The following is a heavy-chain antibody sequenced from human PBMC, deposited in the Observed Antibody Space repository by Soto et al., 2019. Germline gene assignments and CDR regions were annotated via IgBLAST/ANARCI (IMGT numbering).Heavy chain of an antibody. V-gene: IGHV1-46*03. CDR1: GYTFTSYY. Sequence: GASVKVSCKASGYTFTSYYMHWVRQAPGQGLEWMGIINPSGGSTSYAQKFQGRVTMTRDTSTSTVYMELSSLRSEDTAVYYCARPYFDILTGSNPGAFDIRGQGSMVTGSS. CDR2: INPSGGST. D-gene: IGHD3-9*01. CDR3: ARPYFDILTGSNPGAFDI. J-gene: IGHJ3*02.